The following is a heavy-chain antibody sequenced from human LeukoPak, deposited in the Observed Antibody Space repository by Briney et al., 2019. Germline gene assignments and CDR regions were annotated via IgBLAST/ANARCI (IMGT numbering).Heavy chain of an antibody. D-gene: IGHD5-24*01. J-gene: IGHJ4*02. CDR3: TRRSTI. CDR2: ISGSGGST. Sequence: GGSLRLSCAASGFTFSSYAMSWVRQAPGKELEWVSAISGSGGSTYYADSVKGRFTISRDNSKNTLYLQMNSLKFEDTAMYYCTRRSTIWGRGTRVTVSS. CDR1: GFTFSSYA. V-gene: IGHV3-23*01.